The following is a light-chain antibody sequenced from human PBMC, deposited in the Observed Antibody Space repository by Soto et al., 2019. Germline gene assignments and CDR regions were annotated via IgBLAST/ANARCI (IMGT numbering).Light chain of an antibody. CDR3: CSYPSTSTPLV. Sequence: QSVLTQPASVSGSPGQSITISCTGTSSDVGSDNLVSWYQQHPGKAPKLIIYEGSKRPSGVSNRFSGSKSGNTASLTISGLQAEDEADYYCCSYPSTSTPLVFGTGTKVTVL. CDR2: EGS. CDR1: SSDVGSDNL. J-gene: IGLJ1*01. V-gene: IGLV2-23*01.